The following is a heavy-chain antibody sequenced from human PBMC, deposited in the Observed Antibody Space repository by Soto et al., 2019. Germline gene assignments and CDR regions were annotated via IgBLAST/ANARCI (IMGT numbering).Heavy chain of an antibody. D-gene: IGHD1-26*01. V-gene: IGHV3-48*02. CDR3: ARDPDWIVGAITRRGYYYYGMDV. J-gene: IGHJ6*02. CDR1: GFTFSSYS. CDR2: ISSSSSTI. Sequence: PWGSLILSCAASGFTFSSYSMNWVRQSPGMGLEWVSYISSSSSTIYYADSVKGRFTISRDNAKNSLYLQMNSLRDEDTAVYYCARDPDWIVGAITRRGYYYYGMDVWGQGTTVTVSS.